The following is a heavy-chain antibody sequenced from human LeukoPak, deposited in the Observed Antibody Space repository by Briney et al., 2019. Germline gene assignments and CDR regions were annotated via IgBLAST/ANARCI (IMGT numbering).Heavy chain of an antibody. CDR3: ARTSSSGLVGGYYFDY. V-gene: IGHV4-59*08. CDR2: IYYSGST. J-gene: IGHJ4*02. CDR1: GGSISSYY. D-gene: IGHD6-19*01. Sequence: SETLSLTCTVSGGSISSYYWSWIRQPPGKGLEWIGYIYYSGSTNYNPSLKSRVTISVDTSKNQFSLKLSSVTAADTAVYYCARTSSSGLVGGYYFDYWGQGTLVTVSS.